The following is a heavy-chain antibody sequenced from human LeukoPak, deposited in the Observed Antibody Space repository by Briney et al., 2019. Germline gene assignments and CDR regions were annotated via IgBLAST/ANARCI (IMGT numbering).Heavy chain of an antibody. D-gene: IGHD3-22*01. J-gene: IGHJ3*02. V-gene: IGHV3-23*01. CDR2: ISGSGGST. CDR1: GFTFSSYA. CDR3: AKEPYYYDSSGYDAGLAFDI. Sequence: GGSLRLSCAASGFTFSSYAMSWVRQAPGKGLEWVSAISGSGGSTYYADSVKGRFTISRDNSKNTLYLQMNSLRAEDTAVYYCAKEPYYYDSSGYDAGLAFDIWGKGQWSPSLQ.